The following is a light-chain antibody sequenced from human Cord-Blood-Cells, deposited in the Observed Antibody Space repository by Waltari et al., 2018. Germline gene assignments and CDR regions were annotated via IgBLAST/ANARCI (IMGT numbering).Light chain of an antibody. CDR2: QDS. Sequence: SYELTQPPSVSVSPGQTASITCSGDKLGDKYACWYQQKPGQSPVLAIYQDSKRPSGIPERFSGSNSGNTATLTFSGTQAMDEADYYCQAWDSSHVVFGGGTKLTVL. V-gene: IGLV3-1*01. J-gene: IGLJ2*01. CDR1: KLGDKY. CDR3: QAWDSSHVV.